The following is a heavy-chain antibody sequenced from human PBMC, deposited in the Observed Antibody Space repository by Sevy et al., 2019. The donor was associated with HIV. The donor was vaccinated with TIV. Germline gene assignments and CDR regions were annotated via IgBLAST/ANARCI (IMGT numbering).Heavy chain of an antibody. CDR1: GGSISSYY. D-gene: IGHD3-16*01. J-gene: IGHJ6*03. CDR3: ARDNRVSSPYYYYMDV. CDR2: IYYSGST. Sequence: SETLSLTCTVSGGSISSYYWSWIRQPPGKGLEWIGYIYYSGSTNYNPSLKSRVTISVDTSKNQFSLKLSPVTAADTAVYYCARDNRVSSPYYYYMDVWGKGTTVTVSS. V-gene: IGHV4-59*01.